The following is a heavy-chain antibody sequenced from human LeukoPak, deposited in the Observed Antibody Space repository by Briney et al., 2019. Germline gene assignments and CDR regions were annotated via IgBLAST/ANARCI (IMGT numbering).Heavy chain of an antibody. CDR3: ASMPSTEIYYFYYMDV. D-gene: IGHD2-2*01. CDR2: ISANAVST. V-gene: IGHV3-23*01. CDR1: RFTSSSYT. Sequence: GGSLRLSCADSRFTSSSYTMNWVRQAPGKGLEWVSGISANAVSTYYADSVKGRFTISRDNSKNTLYLHMDRLGTEDTAVYYCASMPSTEIYYFYYMDVWGKGTTVTVSS. J-gene: IGHJ6*03.